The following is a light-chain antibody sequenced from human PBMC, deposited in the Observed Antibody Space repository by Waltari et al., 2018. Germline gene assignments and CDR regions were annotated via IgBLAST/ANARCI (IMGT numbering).Light chain of an antibody. Sequence: DIQLTQSPSFLSASVGDRVTITCRASQGISSYLAWYQQKPGKAPKLLIYAASTLQSGVPSRFSGSGSGTEFTLTISSLQPDDFATYYCQQYNSYSGWTFGQGTKVEIK. J-gene: IGKJ1*01. CDR2: AAS. V-gene: IGKV1-9*01. CDR3: QQYNSYSGWT. CDR1: QGISSY.